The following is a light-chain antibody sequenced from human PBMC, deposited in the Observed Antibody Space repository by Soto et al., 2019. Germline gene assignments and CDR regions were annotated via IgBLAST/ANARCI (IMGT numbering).Light chain of an antibody. Sequence: QSALTQPASVSGSPGQSITISCTGTSNDVGAYNYVSWYQQHPGNAPKLMIYEVSYRPSGVSDRFSGSKSGNTASLTISGLQAEDEAYYYCSSYTTSSTEVFGIGTKLTVL. CDR2: EVS. J-gene: IGLJ1*01. CDR1: SNDVGAYNY. CDR3: SSYTTSSTEV. V-gene: IGLV2-14*01.